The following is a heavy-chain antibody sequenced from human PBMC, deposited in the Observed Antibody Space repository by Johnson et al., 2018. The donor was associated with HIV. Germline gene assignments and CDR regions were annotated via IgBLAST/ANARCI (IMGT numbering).Heavy chain of an antibody. CDR3: AKWSIVGATFGDAFDI. D-gene: IGHD1-26*01. V-gene: IGHV3-74*02. J-gene: IGHJ3*02. CDR1: GFTFSKSW. Sequence: MQLAESGGGSVQPGGSLRLSCAGSGFTFSKSWMHWVRQAPGKGLVWLSGTYDNGNVINYADSVKGRFTISRDNSKNTLYLQMNSLRAEDTAVYYCAKWSIVGATFGDAFDIWGQGTMVTVSS. CDR2: TYDNGNVI.